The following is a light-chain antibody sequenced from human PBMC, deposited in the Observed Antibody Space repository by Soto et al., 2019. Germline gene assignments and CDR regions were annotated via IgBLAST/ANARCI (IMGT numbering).Light chain of an antibody. J-gene: IGKJ1*01. CDR3: KQYNNWPPWT. V-gene: IGKV3D-15*01. CDR2: AAS. CDR1: PSVSSH. Sequence: EILMRQAPATRSVSPWEIATLFCRDSPSVSSHFAWSQQKPGQAPNLLYYAASNRATGIQARLSGSGSGKEFTLNISSLQSEDFAVYYCKQYNNWPPWTFGQGTKVDIK.